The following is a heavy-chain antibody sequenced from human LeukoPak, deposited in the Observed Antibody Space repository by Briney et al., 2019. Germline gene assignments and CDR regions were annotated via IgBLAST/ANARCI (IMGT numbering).Heavy chain of an antibody. CDR2: ISGSGGST. V-gene: IGHV3-23*01. Sequence: PGASLRLSCAASGFTFSSYAMSWVRQAPGKGLEWVSAISGSGGSTHYADSVKGRFTISRDNSKNTLYLQMNSLRAEDTAVYYCAKDQYDYVWGSYRFHFGYWGQGTLVTVSS. CDR1: GFTFSSYA. J-gene: IGHJ4*02. CDR3: AKDQYDYVWGSYRFHFGY. D-gene: IGHD3-16*02.